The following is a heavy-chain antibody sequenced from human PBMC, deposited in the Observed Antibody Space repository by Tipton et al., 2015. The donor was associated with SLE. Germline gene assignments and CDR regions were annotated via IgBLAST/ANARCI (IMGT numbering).Heavy chain of an antibody. Sequence: TLSLTCTVSGVSITSGTYYWSWIRQPPGKGLEWIGYFSYSGSPNYNPSLKSRVTISVDTSKNQFSLKLTSVTAADTAVHYCARHEAYSGSSPFDIWGHGTMVTVSS. CDR2: FSYSGSP. D-gene: IGHD1-26*01. J-gene: IGHJ3*02. CDR1: GVSITSGTYY. CDR3: ARHEAYSGSSPFDI. V-gene: IGHV4-61*01.